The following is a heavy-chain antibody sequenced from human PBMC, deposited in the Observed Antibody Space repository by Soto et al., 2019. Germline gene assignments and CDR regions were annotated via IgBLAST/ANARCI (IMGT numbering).Heavy chain of an antibody. J-gene: IGHJ4*02. CDR3: AKGLAGSGTYLNY. D-gene: IGHD1-26*01. CDR2: ISGSGGST. CDR1: GFTFSNYA. V-gene: IGHV3-23*01. Sequence: GSLRLSCAASGFTFSNYAMTWVRRAPGKGLEWVSAISGSGGSTYYADSVKGRFTISRDNSQNTLYLQMNSLRAEDTALYYCAKGLAGSGTYLNYWGQGTLVTVSS.